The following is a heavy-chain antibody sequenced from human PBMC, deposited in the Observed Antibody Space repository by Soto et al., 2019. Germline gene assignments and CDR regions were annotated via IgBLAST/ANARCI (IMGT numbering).Heavy chain of an antibody. Sequence: SRTLSLTCAISVDSVSSNTAAWNWIRSSPSRGLEWLGRTYYRSNWRHDYAVSVKSRITVNPDTSKNHFSLQQNSVTPDDTAVYYCARGVAGSGFDLWGQGTLVTVSS. D-gene: IGHD6-19*01. CDR1: VDSVSSNTAA. CDR2: TYYRSNWRH. V-gene: IGHV6-1*01. CDR3: ARGVAGSGFDL. J-gene: IGHJ4*02.